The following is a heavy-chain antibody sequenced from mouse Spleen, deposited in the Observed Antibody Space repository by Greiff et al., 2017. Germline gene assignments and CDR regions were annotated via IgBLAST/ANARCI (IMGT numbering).Heavy chain of an antibody. V-gene: IGHV1-18*01. J-gene: IGHJ4*01. CDR1: GYTFTDYN. D-gene: IGHD1-1*01. CDR3: ARRHYYGRGMDY. Sequence: VQLQQSGPELVKPGASVKIPCKASGYTFTDYNMDWVKQSHGKSLEWIGDINPNNGGTIYNQKFKGKATLTVDKSSSTAYMELRSLTSEDTAVYYCARRHYYGRGMDYWGQGTSVTVSS. CDR2: INPNNGGT.